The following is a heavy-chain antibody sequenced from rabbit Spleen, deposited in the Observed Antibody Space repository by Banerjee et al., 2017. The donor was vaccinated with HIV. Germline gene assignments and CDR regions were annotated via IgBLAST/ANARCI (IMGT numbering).Heavy chain of an antibody. V-gene: IGHV1S45*01. CDR1: EFSFSSSDW. Sequence: QEQLEESGGDLVKPGASLTLTCTASEFSFSSSDWICWVRQAPGKGLEWIACIYTGSGITYYASWAKGRFTISKTSSTTVTLQMTSLTVADTATYFCARGRHTGSGRPFNLWGPGTLVTVS. D-gene: IGHD1-1*01. CDR2: IYTGSGIT. CDR3: ARGRHTGSGRPFNL. J-gene: IGHJ4*01.